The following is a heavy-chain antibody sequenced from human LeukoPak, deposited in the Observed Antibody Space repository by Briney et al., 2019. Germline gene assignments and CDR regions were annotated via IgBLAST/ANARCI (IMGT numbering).Heavy chain of an antibody. Sequence: PGGSLRLSCAASGFTFSNYAMSWVRQAPGKGLEWVSVIYSGGSTYYADSVKGRFTISRDNSKNTLYLQMNSLRAEDTAVYYCASTFYGDSPPYWGQGTLVTVSS. CDR2: IYSGGST. V-gene: IGHV3-66*01. D-gene: IGHD4-17*01. CDR3: ASTFYGDSPPY. CDR1: GFTFSNYA. J-gene: IGHJ4*02.